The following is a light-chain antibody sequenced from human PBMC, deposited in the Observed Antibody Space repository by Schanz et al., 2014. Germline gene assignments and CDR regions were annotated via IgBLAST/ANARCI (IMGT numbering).Light chain of an antibody. CDR3: QSYDSSLSSLV. V-gene: IGLV2-14*01. CDR1: SSDVGGYNY. J-gene: IGLJ3*02. CDR2: RND. Sequence: QSALTQPASVSGSPGQSITISCTGTSSDVGGYNYVSWYQQVPGTAPKLLIYRNDQRPSGVPDRFSGSSSGTSASLAITGLQAEDEADYYCQSYDSSLSSLVLGGGTKLTVL.